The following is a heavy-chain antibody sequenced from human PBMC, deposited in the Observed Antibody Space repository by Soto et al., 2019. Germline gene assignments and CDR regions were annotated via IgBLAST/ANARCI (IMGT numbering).Heavy chain of an antibody. V-gene: IGHV4-59*08. CDR3: ARHLGDYVIGPWFDP. CDR1: GGSISSYY. J-gene: IGHJ5*02. D-gene: IGHD4-17*01. CDR2: IYYSGST. Sequence: PSETLSLTCTVSGGSISSYYWSWIRQPPGKGLEWIGYIYYSGSTNYNPSLKSRVTISVDTSKNQFSLKLSSVTAADTAVYYCARHLGDYVIGPWFDPWGQGTLVTVPQ.